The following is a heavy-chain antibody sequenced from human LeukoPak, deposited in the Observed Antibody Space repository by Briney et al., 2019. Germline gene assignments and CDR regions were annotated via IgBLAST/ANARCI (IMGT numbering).Heavy chain of an antibody. J-gene: IGHJ2*01. V-gene: IGHV3-30*02. CDR2: IRNDGTTQ. Sequence: GGSLRLSCAASGFTFSSYGIHWVRQAPGKGLEWVTFIRNDGTTQYYADSVKGRFTISRDNSKNTLYLQMNSLRAEDTAVYFCAKDQYDILTGGWYLDIWSRGTLVTVSS. CDR1: GFTFSSYG. CDR3: AKDQYDILTGGWYLDI. D-gene: IGHD3-9*01.